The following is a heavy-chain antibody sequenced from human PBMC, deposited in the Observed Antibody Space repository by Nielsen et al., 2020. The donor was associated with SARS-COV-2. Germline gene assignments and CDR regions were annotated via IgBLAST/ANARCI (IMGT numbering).Heavy chain of an antibody. V-gene: IGHV4-39*01. J-gene: IGHJ4*02. CDR1: GGSISSSSYY. CDR3: ARATGITIFGVVIIGGFDY. D-gene: IGHD3-3*01. Sequence: SETLSLTCTVSGGSISSSSYYWGWIRQPPGKGLEWIGSISYSGTTYYNPSLMSRVTISGDTTKNQFSLKLSSVTAADTAVYYCARATGITIFGVVIIGGFDYWGQGTLVTVSS. CDR2: ISYSGTT.